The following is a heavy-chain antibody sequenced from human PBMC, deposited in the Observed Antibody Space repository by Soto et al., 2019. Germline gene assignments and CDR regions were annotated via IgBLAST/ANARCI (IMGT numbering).Heavy chain of an antibody. V-gene: IGHV3-15*01. CDR1: GFTFSNAW. CDR3: TTGPTMVRGVSSL. Sequence: GGSLKLSCEASGFTFSNAWIAGVRRAPGKGLEWVGRIKSKTDGGTTEYAAPVKGRFTISRDDSKNTLYLQMNSLKTEDTAVYYCTTGPTMVRGVSSLWGQGTLVTVSS. D-gene: IGHD3-10*01. CDR2: IKSKTDGGTT. J-gene: IGHJ4*02.